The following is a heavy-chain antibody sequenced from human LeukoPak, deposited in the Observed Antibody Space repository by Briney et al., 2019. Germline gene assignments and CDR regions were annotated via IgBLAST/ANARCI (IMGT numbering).Heavy chain of an antibody. V-gene: IGHV3-66*04. CDR2: IYSGGST. Sequence: GGSLRLSCAASGFTVSSNYMSWVRQAPGKGLEWVSVIYSGGSTYYADSVKGRFTISRDNSKNTLYLQMNSLRAGDTAVYYCARRVSVGAPFGWGQGTLVTVSS. CDR1: GFTVSSNY. CDR3: ARRVSVGAPFG. J-gene: IGHJ4*02. D-gene: IGHD1-26*01.